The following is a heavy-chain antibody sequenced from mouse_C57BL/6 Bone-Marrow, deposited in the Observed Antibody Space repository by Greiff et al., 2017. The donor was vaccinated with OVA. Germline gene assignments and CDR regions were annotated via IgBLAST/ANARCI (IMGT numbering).Heavy chain of an antibody. J-gene: IGHJ3*01. V-gene: IGHV1-82*01. CDR3: ARYPLDY. CDR1: GYAFSSSW. Sequence: VQLQQSGPELVKPGASVKISCKASGYAFSSSWMNWVKQRPGKGLEWIGRIYPGDGDTNYNGKFKGKATLTADKSSSTAYMQLNSLTSEDSAVYFCARYPLDYWGQGTLVTVSA. CDR2: IYPGDGDT.